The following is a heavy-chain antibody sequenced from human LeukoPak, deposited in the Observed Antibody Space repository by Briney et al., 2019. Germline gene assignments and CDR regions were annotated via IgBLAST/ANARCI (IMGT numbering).Heavy chain of an antibody. D-gene: IGHD3-3*01. CDR3: ARGGYDFWSGYPMVDP. J-gene: IGHJ5*02. V-gene: IGHV3-15*01. CDR1: GFSFSNAW. CDR2: IKTDGVTT. Sequence: GGSLRLSCVASGFSFSNAWMNWVRQAPGKGLEWVGRIKTDGVTTHYAAPVKGRFTISREDSKNTLYLQMNSLRAEDTAVYYCARGGYDFWSGYPMVDPWGQGTLVTVSS.